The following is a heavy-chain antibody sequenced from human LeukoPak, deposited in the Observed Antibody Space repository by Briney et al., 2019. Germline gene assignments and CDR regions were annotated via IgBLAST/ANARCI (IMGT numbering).Heavy chain of an antibody. D-gene: IGHD3-10*01. CDR3: ARAIGSGTRRGFDY. J-gene: IGHJ4*02. CDR2: INHSGST. CDR1: GGSFSGYY. V-gene: IGHV4-34*01. Sequence: PSEALSLTCAVYGGSFSGYYWSWIRQPPGKGLEWIGEINHSGSTNYNPSLKSRVTISVDTSKNQFSLKLSSVTAADTAVYYCARAIGSGTRRGFDYWGQGTLVTVSS.